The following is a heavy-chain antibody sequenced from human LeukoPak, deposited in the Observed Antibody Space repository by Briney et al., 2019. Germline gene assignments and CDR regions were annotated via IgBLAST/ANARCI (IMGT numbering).Heavy chain of an antibody. V-gene: IGHV4-59*08. D-gene: IGHD6-19*01. CDR2: IYYSGST. Sequence: PSETLSLTCTVSGGSISSYYWSWIRQPPGKGLEWIGYIYYSGSTNYNPSLNSRVTISVDTSKNQFSLKLSSVTAADTAVYYCARLPYSSGWYELDYWGQGTLVTVSS. CDR1: GGSISSYY. CDR3: ARLPYSSGWYELDY. J-gene: IGHJ4*02.